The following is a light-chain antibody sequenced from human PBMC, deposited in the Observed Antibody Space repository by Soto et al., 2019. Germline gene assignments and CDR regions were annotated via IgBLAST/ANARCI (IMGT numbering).Light chain of an antibody. Sequence: DIQMTQSPSSLSASVGDRVTITCRASRSISTYLNWYQQKPGKAPKLLIYAASSLQTGVPSRFSGSGSGTDFTLTITSLQPEDFAAYSCQQSYSTLRWTFGQGTKVDIK. V-gene: IGKV1-39*01. CDR2: AAS. J-gene: IGKJ1*01. CDR3: QQSYSTLRWT. CDR1: RSISTY.